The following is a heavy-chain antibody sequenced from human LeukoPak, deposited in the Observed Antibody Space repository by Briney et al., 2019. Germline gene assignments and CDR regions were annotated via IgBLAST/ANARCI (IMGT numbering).Heavy chain of an antibody. CDR3: VREGGGWRGDAFDI. D-gene: IGHD6-19*01. CDR2: ISGSSGHI. Sequence: PGRSLRLSCAASGFTFSTYIMNWVRQAPGKGLEWVSSISGSSGHIYYAGSVKGRFTISRDNAKNALYLQMNSLRAEDTAVYYCVREGGGWRGDAFDIWGQGTMVTVSS. J-gene: IGHJ3*02. CDR1: GFTFSTYI. V-gene: IGHV3-21*01.